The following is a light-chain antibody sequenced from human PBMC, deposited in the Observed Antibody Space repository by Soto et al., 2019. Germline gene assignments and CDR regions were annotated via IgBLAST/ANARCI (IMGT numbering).Light chain of an antibody. CDR1: SSDVGGYDY. CDR3: SSYTSNNSWV. V-gene: IGLV2-14*01. Sequence: QSALTQPASGSGSPGQWIAISCTGTSSDVGGYDYVSWYQQHPGKAPKLMIYDVNNRPSGVSSRFSGSKSGNTASLTISGLQAEDEADYYCSSYTSNNSWVFGGGTQLTVL. J-gene: IGLJ7*01. CDR2: DVN.